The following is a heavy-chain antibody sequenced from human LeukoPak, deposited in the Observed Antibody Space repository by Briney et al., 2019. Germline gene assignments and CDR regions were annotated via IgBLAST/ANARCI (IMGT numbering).Heavy chain of an antibody. CDR2: ISSSSSYI. J-gene: IGHJ4*02. D-gene: IGHD6-13*01. CDR3: ARGSGATYSSSWYLDY. Sequence: GGSLRLSCAASGFTFSSYSMNWVRQAPGKGLEWVSSISSSSSYIYYTDSVKGRFTISRDNAKNSLYLQMNSLRAEDTAVYYCARGSGATYSSSWYLDYWGQGTLVTVSS. V-gene: IGHV3-21*01. CDR1: GFTFSSYS.